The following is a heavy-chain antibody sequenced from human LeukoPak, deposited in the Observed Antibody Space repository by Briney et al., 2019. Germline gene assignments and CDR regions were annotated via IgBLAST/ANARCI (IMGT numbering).Heavy chain of an antibody. V-gene: IGHV4-4*02. Sequence: SGTLSLTCAVSGGSISSSNWWSWVRQPPGKGLEWIREIYHSGSTNYNPSLKSRVTISVDKSKNQFSLKLSSVTAADTAVYYCARVWYYDILTGYYVTEDGMDVWGKGTTVTVSS. J-gene: IGHJ6*04. CDR2: IYHSGST. CDR1: GGSISSSNW. CDR3: ARVWYYDILTGYYVTEDGMDV. D-gene: IGHD3-9*01.